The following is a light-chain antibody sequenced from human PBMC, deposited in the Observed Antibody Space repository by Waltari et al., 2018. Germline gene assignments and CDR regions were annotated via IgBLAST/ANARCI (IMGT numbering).Light chain of an antibody. CDR3: NSRDSSGDYLV. CDR2: DKN. Sequence: SSELTQDPAVSVALGQTVRITSRRDSLRTYYATWFQQKPGQAPVFVIYDKNYRPSGIPDRFSGSRSGDTASLTITGAQAEDEADYYCNSRDSSGDYLVFGGGTKLTVL. J-gene: IGLJ2*01. CDR1: SLRTYY. V-gene: IGLV3-19*01.